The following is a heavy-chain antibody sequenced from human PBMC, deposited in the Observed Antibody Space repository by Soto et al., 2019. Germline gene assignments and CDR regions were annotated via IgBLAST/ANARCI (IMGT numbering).Heavy chain of an antibody. Sequence: PSETLSLTCSVSDDSINSVKYYWGWIRQPPGKGLEWIGSIYYNGNTFYNPSLRSRVTISIDTSKSQFSLGLSSVTASDTAVYYCARHGPLTNNWNQLNCWGQGTLVTVSS. D-gene: IGHD1-1*01. V-gene: IGHV4-39*01. CDR2: IYYNGNT. J-gene: IGHJ4*02. CDR1: DDSINSVKYY. CDR3: ARHGPLTNNWNQLNC.